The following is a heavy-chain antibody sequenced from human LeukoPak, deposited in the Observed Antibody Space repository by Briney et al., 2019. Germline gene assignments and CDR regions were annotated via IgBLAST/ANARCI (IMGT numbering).Heavy chain of an antibody. CDR1: GLTFDDYA. J-gene: IGHJ6*03. D-gene: IGHD3-3*01. CDR2: ISWDGGST. V-gene: IGHV3-43D*03. Sequence: GGSLRLSCAASGLTFDDYAMHWVRQAPGKGLEWVSLISWDGGSTYYADSVKGRFTISRDNSKNSLYLQMNSLRAEDTALYYCAKDRGRFGVLGYYMDVWGKGTTVTVSS. CDR3: AKDRGRFGVLGYYMDV.